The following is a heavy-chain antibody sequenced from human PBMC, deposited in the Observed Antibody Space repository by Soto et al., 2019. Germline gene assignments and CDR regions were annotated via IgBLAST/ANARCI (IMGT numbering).Heavy chain of an antibody. Sequence: QLQLQESGPGLVKPSETLSLTCTVSGDSITSSSHYWGWIRQPPGKGLECIANIYYDGNTYYNPSLKSRVAISLDTSKNQFSLRLNSVTAADTAVYYCARSSIEPRVFMYPFHSWGQGTLVTVSS. CDR3: ARSSIEPRVFMYPFHS. J-gene: IGHJ4*02. CDR2: IYYDGNT. D-gene: IGHD6-6*01. V-gene: IGHV4-39*01. CDR1: GDSITSSSHY.